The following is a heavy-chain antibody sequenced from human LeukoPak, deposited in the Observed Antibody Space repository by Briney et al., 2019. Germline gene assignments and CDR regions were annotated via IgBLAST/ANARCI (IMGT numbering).Heavy chain of an antibody. D-gene: IGHD3-22*01. CDR3: ARPYYYDSSGYYYRGDYYYMDV. V-gene: IGHV3-66*04. CDR2: IYSGGST. J-gene: IGHJ6*03. CDR1: GFTVSSNY. Sequence: GGSLRLSCAASGFTVSSNYMSWVRQAPGKGLEWVSVIYSGGSTYYADSVKGRFTISRDNAKNSLYLQMNSLRAEDTAVYYCARPYYYDSSGYYYRGDYYYMDVWGKGTTVTISS.